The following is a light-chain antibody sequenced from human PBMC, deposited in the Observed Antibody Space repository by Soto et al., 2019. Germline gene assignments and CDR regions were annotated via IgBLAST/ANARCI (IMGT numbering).Light chain of an antibody. J-gene: IGKJ1*01. V-gene: IGKV3-11*01. CDR3: QQRFNWPPT. CDR1: QSVSSN. Sequence: EIVMTQSPATLSVFPGERATLSCRASQSVSSNLAWYQHKPGQAPRLLIYGASSRATGIPDRFSGSGSGTDFTLTISSLEPEDFALYYCQQRFNWPPTFGQGTKVDIK. CDR2: GAS.